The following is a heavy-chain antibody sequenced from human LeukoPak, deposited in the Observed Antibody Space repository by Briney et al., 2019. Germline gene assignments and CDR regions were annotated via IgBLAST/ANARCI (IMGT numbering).Heavy chain of an antibody. V-gene: IGHV5-51*01. D-gene: IGHD6-13*01. J-gene: IGHJ3*02. Sequence: GESLKISCKGSGYRFTSYWIGWVRQMPGKGLEWMGIIYPGDSDTRYSPSFQGQVTISADKSISTAYLQWSSLKASDTAMYYCARHVTSSSWPPIFDAFDIWGQGTMVTVSS. CDR1: GYRFTSYW. CDR3: ARHVTSSSWPPIFDAFDI. CDR2: IYPGDSDT.